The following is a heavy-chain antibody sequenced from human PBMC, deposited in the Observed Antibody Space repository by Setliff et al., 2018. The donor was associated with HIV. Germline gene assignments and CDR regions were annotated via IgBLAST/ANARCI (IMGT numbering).Heavy chain of an antibody. V-gene: IGHV4-39*07. Sequence: SETLSLTCTVSGGSISSSSYYWGWIRQPPGKGLEWIGSIYYSGSTYYNPSLKSRVTISVDKSKNQFSLKLNSVTAADTAVYYCARDSRYCSGGSCYGYFDFWGQGTLVTVSS. CDR1: GGSISSSSYY. CDR2: IYYSGST. D-gene: IGHD2-15*01. CDR3: ARDSRYCSGGSCYGYFDF. J-gene: IGHJ4*02.